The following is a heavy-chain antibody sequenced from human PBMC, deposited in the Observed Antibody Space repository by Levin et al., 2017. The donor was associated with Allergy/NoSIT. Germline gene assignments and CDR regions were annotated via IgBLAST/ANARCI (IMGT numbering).Heavy chain of an antibody. CDR1: GFSLSTSGVG. Sequence: SGPTLVKPTQTLTLTCTFSGFSLSTSGVGVGWIRQPPGKALEWLALIYWDDDKRYSPSLKSRLTITKDTSKNQVVLTMTNMDPVDTATYCCADSPPMVQGVESYDWFDPWGQGTLVTVSS. J-gene: IGHJ5*02. D-gene: IGHD3-10*01. V-gene: IGHV2-5*02. CDR3: ADSPPMVQGVESYDWFDP. CDR2: IYWDDDK.